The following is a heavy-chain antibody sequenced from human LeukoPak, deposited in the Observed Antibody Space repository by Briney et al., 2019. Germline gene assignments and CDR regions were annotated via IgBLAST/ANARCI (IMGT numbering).Heavy chain of an antibody. D-gene: IGHD6-13*01. CDR1: GGTFSSYA. V-gene: IGHV1-69*04. Sequence: SVKVSCKASGGTFSSYAISWVRQAPGQGLEWMGRIIPILGIANYAQKFQGRVTITADKSTSTAYMELSSLRSEDTAVYYCARVAAAGSPPIDYWGQGTLVTVSS. J-gene: IGHJ4*02. CDR2: IIPILGIA. CDR3: ARVAAAGSPPIDY.